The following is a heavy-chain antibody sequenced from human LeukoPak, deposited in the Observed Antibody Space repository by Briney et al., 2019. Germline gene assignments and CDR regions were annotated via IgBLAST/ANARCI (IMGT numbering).Heavy chain of an antibody. D-gene: IGHD2-2*01. CDR1: GFTFSSYA. V-gene: IGHV3-23*01. J-gene: IGHJ4*02. CDR2: ISGSGGST. CDR3: AKSTLVVPAAFDY. Sequence: GGSLRLSCAASGFTFSSYAMSWVRQAPGKGLEWVLAISGSGGSTYYADSVKGRFTISRDNSKNTLYLQMNSLRAEDTAVYYCAKSTLVVPAAFDYWGQGTLVTVSS.